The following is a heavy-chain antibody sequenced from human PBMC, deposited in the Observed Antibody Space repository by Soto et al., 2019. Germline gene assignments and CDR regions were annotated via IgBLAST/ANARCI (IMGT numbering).Heavy chain of an antibody. V-gene: IGHV3-30-3*01. Sequence: GGSLRLSCAASGFTFSSYAMHWARQAPGKGLEWVAVISYDGSNKYYADSVKGRFTISRDNSKNTLYLQMNSLRAEDTAVYYCARVRGYSYGARYYYYYYGMDVWGQGTTVTVSS. D-gene: IGHD5-18*01. CDR3: ARVRGYSYGARYYYYYYGMDV. CDR1: GFTFSSYA. J-gene: IGHJ6*02. CDR2: ISYDGSNK.